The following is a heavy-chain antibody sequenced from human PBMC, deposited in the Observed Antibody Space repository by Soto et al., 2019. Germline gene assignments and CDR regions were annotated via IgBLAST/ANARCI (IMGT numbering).Heavy chain of an antibody. CDR3: ASHLDYFDY. V-gene: IGHV4-30-2*01. CDR2: IYHSGST. J-gene: IGHJ4*02. CDR1: GGSISSGGYS. Sequence: PSETLSLTCAVSGGSISSGGYSWSWIRQPPGKGLEWIGYIYHSGSTYYNPSLKSRVTISVDRSKNQFSLKLSSVTAADTAVYYCASHLDYFDYWGQGTLVTVSS.